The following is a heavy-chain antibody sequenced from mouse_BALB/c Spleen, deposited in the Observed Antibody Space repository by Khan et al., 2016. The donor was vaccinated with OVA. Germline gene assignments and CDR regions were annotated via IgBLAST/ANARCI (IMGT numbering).Heavy chain of an antibody. CDR1: GFNIKDYY. CDR3: ARLGYGTYWFAY. V-gene: IGHV14-1*02. Sequence: VQLQQSGAELVRPGALVKLSCKASGFNIKDYYMNWVKQRPEQGLEWIGWIDPENGNPIYDPKFQGKASITADTSSNTAYLQLSSLTSEDTAVYYCARLGYGTYWFAYWGQGTQVTVSA. D-gene: IGHD2-10*02. J-gene: IGHJ3*01. CDR2: IDPENGNP.